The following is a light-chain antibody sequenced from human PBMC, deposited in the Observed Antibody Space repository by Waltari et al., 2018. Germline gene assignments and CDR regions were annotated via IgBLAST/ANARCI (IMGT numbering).Light chain of an antibody. Sequence: SSELSQDPAVSVALGQTVRITCQGDSLRTSYASWCRQQPGQSPVLLIYGKNNRPSGIPDRFSASSSGNTAALTITGARAEDEADYYCNTRDMSGDVVFGGGTKLTVL. CDR2: GKN. CDR1: SLRTSY. V-gene: IGLV3-19*01. CDR3: NTRDMSGDVV. J-gene: IGLJ2*01.